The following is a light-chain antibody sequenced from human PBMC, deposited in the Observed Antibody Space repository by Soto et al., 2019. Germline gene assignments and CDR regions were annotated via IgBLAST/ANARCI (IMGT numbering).Light chain of an antibody. CDR1: SGYSSYA. Sequence: QLVLTQSPSASASLGASVKLTCTLSSGYSSYAIAWHQQQPEKGPRYLMKLNSDGSHSKGDGIPDRFSGSSSGTERYLTISSLQSEDEADYCCQSWGTGIWVFGGGTKLTVL. CDR2: LNSDGSH. V-gene: IGLV4-69*01. J-gene: IGLJ3*02. CDR3: QSWGTGIWV.